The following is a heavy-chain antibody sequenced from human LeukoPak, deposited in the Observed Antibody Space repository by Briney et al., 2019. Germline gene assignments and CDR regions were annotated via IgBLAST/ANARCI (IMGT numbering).Heavy chain of an antibody. J-gene: IGHJ5*02. CDR1: GFTLSSYW. CDR3: ASPLAATSP. Sequence: PGGSLRLSCAASGFTLSSYWMHWVRQGPGKGLMWVARMNSDGSSTIYADSVKGRFTISRDNAKNTLYLQMNSLRAEDTAVYYCASPLAATSPWGQGTLVTVSS. D-gene: IGHD1-26*01. CDR2: MNSDGSST. V-gene: IGHV3-74*01.